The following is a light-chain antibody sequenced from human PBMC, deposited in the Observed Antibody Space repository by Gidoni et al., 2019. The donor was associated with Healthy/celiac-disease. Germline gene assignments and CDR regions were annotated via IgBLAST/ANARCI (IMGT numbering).Light chain of an antibody. CDR3: QQISSSLLS. V-gene: IGKV1-9*01. Sequence: IQLTQSPSFLSASVGDRVTITCRASQGISSHLAWYQQKPGKATKLLIYAASTLQGKVPSRFGGGGSGTEFTLTISSVQPEDFATYSCQQISSSLLSFGHGTKVDIK. J-gene: IGKJ3*01. CDR2: AAS. CDR1: QGISSH.